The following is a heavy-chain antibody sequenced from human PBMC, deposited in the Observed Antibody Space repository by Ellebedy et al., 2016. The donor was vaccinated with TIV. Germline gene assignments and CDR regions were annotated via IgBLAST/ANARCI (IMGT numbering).Heavy chain of an antibody. CDR2: IGSKGYGGTT. D-gene: IGHD1-7*01. CDR1: GFTFGDFA. J-gene: IGHJ6*02. Sequence: GESLKISXTASGFTFGDFAISWVRQAPGKGLEWVGFIGSKGYGGTTQYAASVKGRFTISRDDSKSIAYLQTNSLKTEDTALYYCTREAANWNYPYYYYNGMDVWGQGTTVTVSS. CDR3: TREAANWNYPYYYYNGMDV. V-gene: IGHV3-49*04.